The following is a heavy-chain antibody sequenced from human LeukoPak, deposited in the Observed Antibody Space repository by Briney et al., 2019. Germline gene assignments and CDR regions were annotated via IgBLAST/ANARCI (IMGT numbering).Heavy chain of an antibody. V-gene: IGHV3-9*01. CDR2: TSWNSGSI. D-gene: IGHD2-15*01. J-gene: IGHJ6*02. CDR3: ARGASSHYYYYVMDV. Sequence: GGSLRLSCAASGFTFDDYAMHWVRQAPGKGLEWVSGTSWNSGSIGYADSVKGRFTISRDNAKNSLYLQMNSLRAEDTALYYCARGASSHYYYYVMDVWGQGTMVTVSS. CDR1: GFTFDDYA.